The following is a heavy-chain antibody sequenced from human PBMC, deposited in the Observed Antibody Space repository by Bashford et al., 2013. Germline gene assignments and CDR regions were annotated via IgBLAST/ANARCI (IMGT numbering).Heavy chain of an antibody. J-gene: IGHJ5*02. CDR3: ARGHRAMVRGWFDP. Sequence: SRVNISIDTSKNQFSLRLTSVTAADTAVYYCARGHRAMVRGWFDPWGHGTLVTVSS. V-gene: IGHV4-59*09. D-gene: IGHD3-10*01.